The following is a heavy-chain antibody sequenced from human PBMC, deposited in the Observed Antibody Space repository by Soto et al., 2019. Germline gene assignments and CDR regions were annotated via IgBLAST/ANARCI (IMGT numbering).Heavy chain of an antibody. CDR3: AKDRNIVVVVAPLDY. D-gene: IGHD2-15*01. Sequence: QVQLVESGGGVVQPGRSLRLSCAASGFTFSSYGMHWVRQAPGKGLEWLALISYDGSNKYYADSVKGRFTISRDNSKNTLYLQMNSLRAEDTAMYYCAKDRNIVVVVAPLDYWGQGTLVTVSS. J-gene: IGHJ4*02. CDR2: ISYDGSNK. V-gene: IGHV3-30*18. CDR1: GFTFSSYG.